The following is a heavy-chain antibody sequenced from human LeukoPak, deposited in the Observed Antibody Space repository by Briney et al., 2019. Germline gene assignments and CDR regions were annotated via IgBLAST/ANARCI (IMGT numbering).Heavy chain of an antibody. CDR1: GDSVSSNSAT. CDR3: VRGWEYSSGWYYFDY. CDR2: TYYMSKWSN. Sequence: SQTLSLTCAISGDSVSSNSATWNWIRQSPSRGLEWRGRTYYMSKWSNDYAAAVKSRITINPDTSKNQFSLELNSVTPEDTAVYYCVRGWEYSSGWYYFDYWGQGTLVTVSS. V-gene: IGHV6-1*01. J-gene: IGHJ4*02. D-gene: IGHD6-19*01.